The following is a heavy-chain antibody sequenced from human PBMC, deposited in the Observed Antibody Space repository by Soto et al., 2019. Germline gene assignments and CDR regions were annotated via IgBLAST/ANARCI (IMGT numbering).Heavy chain of an antibody. Sequence: GASVKVSCKASGGTFSSYAISWVRQAPGQGLEWMGGIIPIFGTANYAQKFQGRVTITADESTSTAYMELSSLRSEDTAVYYCARVGLTGDDFDYWGQGTLVTVSS. CDR3: ARVGLTGDDFDY. V-gene: IGHV1-69*13. CDR1: GGTFSSYA. D-gene: IGHD3-16*01. CDR2: IIPIFGTA. J-gene: IGHJ4*02.